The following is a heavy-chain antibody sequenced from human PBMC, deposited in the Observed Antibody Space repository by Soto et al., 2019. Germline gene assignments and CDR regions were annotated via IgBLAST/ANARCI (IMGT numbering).Heavy chain of an antibody. Sequence: EVQLVESGRGLVQPGGSLRLSCAASGFAFSRHGLHWVRQTPGKGLEYVSAISGDGFSTYYANSVKGRFTISRDNSKNTLYLQMGSLRTEDMGVYYCAREKAAFDAFDIWGQGTMVTVSS. CDR2: ISGDGFST. V-gene: IGHV3-64*01. J-gene: IGHJ3*02. D-gene: IGHD2-15*01. CDR3: AREKAAFDAFDI. CDR1: GFAFSRHG.